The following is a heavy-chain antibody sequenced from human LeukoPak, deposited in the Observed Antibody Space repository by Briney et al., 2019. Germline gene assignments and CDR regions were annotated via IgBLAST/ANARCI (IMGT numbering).Heavy chain of an antibody. CDR1: GGSFSGYY. Sequence: KPSETLSLTCAVYGGSFSGYYWSWIRQPPGKGLEWIGEINHSGSTNYNPSLKSRVTISVGTSKNQFSLKLSSVTAADTAVYYCARTRWFGSNWFDPWGQGTLVTVSS. CDR3: ARTRWFGSNWFDP. CDR2: INHSGST. D-gene: IGHD3-10*01. V-gene: IGHV4-34*01. J-gene: IGHJ5*02.